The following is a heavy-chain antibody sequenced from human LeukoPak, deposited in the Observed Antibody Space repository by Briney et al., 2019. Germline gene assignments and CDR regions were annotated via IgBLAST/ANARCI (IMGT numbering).Heavy chain of an antibody. CDR3: ARDYFGNSLLDY. V-gene: IGHV1-2*02. Sequence: ASVKVSCKASGYSFTGHYVHWVRQAPGQGLEWMGWIHPKSGDTNYALKFHGRVTMTRDTSISTVYMDLSRLSSDDTAVYYCARDYFGNSLLDYWGQGTLVTVSS. CDR2: IHPKSGDT. J-gene: IGHJ4*02. D-gene: IGHD4-23*01. CDR1: GYSFTGHY.